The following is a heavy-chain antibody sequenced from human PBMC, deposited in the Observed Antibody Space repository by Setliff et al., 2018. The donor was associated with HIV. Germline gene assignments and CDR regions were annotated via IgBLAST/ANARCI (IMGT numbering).Heavy chain of an antibody. CDR1: GFTFSNAW. Sequence: GGSLRLSCAASGFTFSNAWMSWVRQAPGKGLEWVGRIKSKTDGGTTDYAAPVKGRFTISRDDSKNTLYLQMNSLRAEDTAVYYCAKGGHYSHFDYWGQGSQVTVSS. CDR2: IKSKTDGGTT. D-gene: IGHD2-21*01. V-gene: IGHV3-15*01. CDR3: AKGGHYSHFDY. J-gene: IGHJ4*02.